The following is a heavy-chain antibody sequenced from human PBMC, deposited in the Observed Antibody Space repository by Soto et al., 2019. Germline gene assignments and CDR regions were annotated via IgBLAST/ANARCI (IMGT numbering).Heavy chain of an antibody. CDR3: ARTGSAVAGNALDY. Sequence: SETLSLTCAVYGGSFSGYYWSWIRQPPGKGLEWIGEINHSGSTNYNPSLKSRVTISVDTSKNQFSLKLSSVTAADTAVYYCARTGSAVAGNALDYWGQGTLVTVSS. CDR2: INHSGST. V-gene: IGHV4-34*01. CDR1: GGSFSGYY. J-gene: IGHJ4*02. D-gene: IGHD6-19*01.